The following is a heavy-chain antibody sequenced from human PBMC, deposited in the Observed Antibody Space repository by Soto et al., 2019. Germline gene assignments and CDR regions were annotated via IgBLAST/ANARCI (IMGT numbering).Heavy chain of an antibody. CDR1: GGTFSSYA. CDR3: ASCSGGSCYHSNWFDP. J-gene: IGHJ5*02. V-gene: IGHV1-69*13. D-gene: IGHD2-15*01. Sequence: SVKVSCKASGGTFSSYAISWVRQAPGQGLEWMGGIIPIFGTANYAQKFQGRVTITADESTSTAYMELSSLRSEDTAVYYCASCSGGSCYHSNWFDPWGQGTLVTVS. CDR2: IIPIFGTA.